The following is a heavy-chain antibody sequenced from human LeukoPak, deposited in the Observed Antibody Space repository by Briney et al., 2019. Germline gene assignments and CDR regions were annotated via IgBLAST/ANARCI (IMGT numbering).Heavy chain of an antibody. CDR1: GFTFDDYV. CDR2: ITWNSGSV. J-gene: IGHJ5*02. CDR3: AAGGGIHGP. D-gene: IGHD1-26*01. Sequence: PGRSLRLSCAASGFTFDDYVMHWVRQSPGKGLEWVSSITWNSGSVNYADSVKGRFTISRDNAKNSLYLQMNSLRTADTAFYYCAAGGGIHGPWGQGTLVTVSS. V-gene: IGHV3-9*01.